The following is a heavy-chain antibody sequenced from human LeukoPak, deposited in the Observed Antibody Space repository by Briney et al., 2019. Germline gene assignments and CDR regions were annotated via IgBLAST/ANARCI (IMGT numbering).Heavy chain of an antibody. V-gene: IGHV4-59*08. Sequence: PSETLSLTCTVSGDSLSSNYRSWVPPPPGEGLEWIGHIYYSGSTNYNPSLKSLVTISVDTSKNQFSLKLSSVTAADTAVYYCARLGRWLQLRDYYYYLDVWGKGTTVTVSS. CDR2: IYYSGST. CDR1: GDSLSSNY. J-gene: IGHJ6*03. CDR3: ARLGRWLQLRDYYYYLDV. D-gene: IGHD5-24*01.